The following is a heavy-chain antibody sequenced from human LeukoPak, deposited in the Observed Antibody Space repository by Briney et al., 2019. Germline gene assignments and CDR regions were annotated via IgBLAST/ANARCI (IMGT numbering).Heavy chain of an antibody. CDR2: IYYSGST. Sequence: PSETLSLTCTVSGGSISSSSYYWGWIRQPPGKGLEWIGSIYYSGSTYYNPSLKSRVTISVDTPKNQFSLKLSSVTAADTAVYYCARADYYYYYMDVWGKGTTVTVSS. CDR1: GGSISSSSYY. CDR3: ARADYYYYYMDV. J-gene: IGHJ6*03. V-gene: IGHV4-39*07.